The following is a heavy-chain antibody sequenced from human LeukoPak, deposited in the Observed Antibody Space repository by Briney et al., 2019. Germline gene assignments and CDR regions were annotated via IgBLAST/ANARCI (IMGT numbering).Heavy chain of an antibody. J-gene: IGHJ4*02. CDR1: GYTFTSYG. CDR3: ARDYYYDSSGYVDY. D-gene: IGHD3-22*01. CDR2: ISAYNGNA. V-gene: IGHV1-18*01. Sequence: GASVKVSCKASGYTFTSYGISWVRQAPGQGLEWMGWISAYNGNANYAQNLQGRITMTTDTSTSKAYMELTSLRSDDTAVYYCARDYYYDSSGYVDYWGQGTLVTVSS.